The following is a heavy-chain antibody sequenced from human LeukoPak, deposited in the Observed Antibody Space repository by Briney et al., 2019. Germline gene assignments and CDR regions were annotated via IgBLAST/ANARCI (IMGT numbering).Heavy chain of an antibody. J-gene: IGHJ4*02. Sequence: PSETLSLTCAVYGGSFSGYYWSWIRQPPGKGLEWIGEINHSGSTNYNPSLKSRVTMSVDTSKNQFSLKLSSVTAADTAVYYCAREGPVTPFDYWGQGTLVTVSS. D-gene: IGHD4-17*01. CDR1: GGSFSGYY. V-gene: IGHV4-34*01. CDR3: AREGPVTPFDY. CDR2: INHSGST.